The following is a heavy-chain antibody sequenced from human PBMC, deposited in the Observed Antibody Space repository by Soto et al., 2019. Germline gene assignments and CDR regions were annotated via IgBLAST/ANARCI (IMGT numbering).Heavy chain of an antibody. CDR3: AKDQGIDAYQRID. CDR1: GFTFNNYG. D-gene: IGHD6-13*01. Sequence: QVQLVESGGGVVQPGTSLRLSCAASGFTFNNYGMHWVRQAPGTGLEWVAAISNDGSDKYYADSVKARLTISRDNSKNTLYLKMDSLRAEDTAVYYCAKDQGIDAYQRIDWGQGTTVTLSS. CDR2: ISNDGSDK. J-gene: IGHJ3*01. V-gene: IGHV3-30*18.